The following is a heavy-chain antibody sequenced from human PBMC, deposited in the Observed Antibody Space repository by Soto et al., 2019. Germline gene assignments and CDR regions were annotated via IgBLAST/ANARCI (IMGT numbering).Heavy chain of an antibody. D-gene: IGHD6-6*01. CDR2: IYYSGST. V-gene: IGHV4-30-4*01. CDR1: GGSLSSGDYY. J-gene: IGHJ5*02. Sequence: SETLSLTCTVSGGSLSSGDYYWSWIRQPPGKGLEWIGYIYYSGSTHYNPSLKSRVTISVDTSKNQFSLKLSSVTAADTAVYYCARGRPDGARLDPWGQGTLVTVSS. CDR3: ARGRPDGARLDP.